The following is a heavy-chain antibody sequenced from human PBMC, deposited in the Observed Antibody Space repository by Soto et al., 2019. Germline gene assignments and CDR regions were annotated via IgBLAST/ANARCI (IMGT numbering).Heavy chain of an antibody. CDR3: ASRRAGHHHFDY. V-gene: IGHV4-39*01. D-gene: IGHD6-13*01. J-gene: IGHJ4*02. CDR2: IFYSGST. CDR1: GCSISTSTYY. Sequence: PSETLSLTCTFSGCSISTSTYYWGWIRQPPGKGLEWIGSIFYSGSTYYNPSLKSRVTISIDMSKNQFSLKLYSVTAADTAVFYCASRRAGHHHFDYWGQGVLVTVSS.